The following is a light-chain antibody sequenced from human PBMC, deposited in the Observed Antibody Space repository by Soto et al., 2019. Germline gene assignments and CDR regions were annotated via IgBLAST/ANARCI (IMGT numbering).Light chain of an antibody. CDR1: KLGDKY. CDR2: QDS. CDR3: QAWDSSTAGV. V-gene: IGLV3-1*01. J-gene: IGLJ1*01. Sequence: ELTQPPSVSVSPGQTASITCSGDKLGDKYACWYQQKPGQSPVLVIYQDSKRPSGIPERFSGSNSGNTATLTISGTQAMDEADYYCQAWDSSTAGVFGTGTKVTV.